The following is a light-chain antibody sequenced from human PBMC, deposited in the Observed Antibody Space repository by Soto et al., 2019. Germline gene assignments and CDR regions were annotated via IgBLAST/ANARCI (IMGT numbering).Light chain of an antibody. J-gene: IGLJ1*01. V-gene: IGLV2-14*03. Sequence: QSALTQPASVSGSPGQSITISCTGTSSDVGAYTFVSWYQQHPDKVPKLMIFDVSRRPSGVSDRFSGSKSGNTASLTISGLQPEYEADYYCRSYTSSSTHVFGSGTKVTVL. CDR3: RSYTSSSTHV. CDR2: DVS. CDR1: SSDVGAYTF.